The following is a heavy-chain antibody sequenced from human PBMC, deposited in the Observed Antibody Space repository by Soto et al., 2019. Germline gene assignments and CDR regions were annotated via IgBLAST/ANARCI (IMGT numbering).Heavy chain of an antibody. CDR2: INAGNGNT. CDR1: GYTFTSYA. CDR3: ARYYYDILTGYYMAPNY. V-gene: IGHV1-3*01. D-gene: IGHD3-9*01. J-gene: IGHJ4*02. Sequence: ASVKVSCKASGYTFTSYAMHWVRQAPGQRLEWMGWINAGNGNTKYSQKFQGRVTITRYTSASTAYMELSSLRSEDTAVYYCARYYYDILTGYYMAPNYWGQGTLVTVSS.